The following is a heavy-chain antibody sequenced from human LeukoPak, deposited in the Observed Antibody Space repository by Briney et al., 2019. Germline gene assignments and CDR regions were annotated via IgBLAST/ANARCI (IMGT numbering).Heavy chain of an antibody. J-gene: IGHJ4*02. CDR2: IYYSGST. D-gene: IGHD6-13*01. CDR1: GGSISSRNYY. V-gene: IGHV4-39*01. Sequence: NPSETLSLTCTVSGGSISSRNYYWDWIRQPPGKGLEWIGSIYYSGSTYYNPSLKSRVTMSVDTSKNQFSLRLSSVTAADTAVYYCARHSSWSEFDYWGQGTLVTVSS. CDR3: ARHSSWSEFDY.